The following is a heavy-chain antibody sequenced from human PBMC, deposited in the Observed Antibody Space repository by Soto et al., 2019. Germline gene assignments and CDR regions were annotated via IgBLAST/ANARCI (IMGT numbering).Heavy chain of an antibody. CDR2: IYYSGST. V-gene: IGHV4-31*03. D-gene: IGHD5-12*01. CDR3: ARDQGSGYSGYDLVY. CDR1: GGSISSGGYY. J-gene: IGHJ4*02. Sequence: SETLSLTCTVSGGSISSGGYYWSWIRQHPGKGLEWIGYIYYSGSTYYNPSLKSRVTISVDTSKNQFSLKLSSVTAADTAVYYCARDQGSGYSGYDLVYWGQGTLVTVSS.